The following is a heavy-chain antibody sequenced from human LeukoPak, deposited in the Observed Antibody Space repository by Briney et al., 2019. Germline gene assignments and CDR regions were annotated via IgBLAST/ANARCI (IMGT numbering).Heavy chain of an antibody. D-gene: IGHD2/OR15-2a*01. CDR3: ARQAEILNWFDP. V-gene: IGHV4-39*01. CDR2: IYYSGST. Sequence: SETLSLTCTVSGGSISSSSYYWGWIRQPPGRGVEWIGSIYYSGSTYYNPSLKSRVTISVDSSKTQFSLKLTSVTAADTAVYYCARQAEILNWFDPWGQGTLVTVSS. CDR1: GGSISSSSYY. J-gene: IGHJ5*02.